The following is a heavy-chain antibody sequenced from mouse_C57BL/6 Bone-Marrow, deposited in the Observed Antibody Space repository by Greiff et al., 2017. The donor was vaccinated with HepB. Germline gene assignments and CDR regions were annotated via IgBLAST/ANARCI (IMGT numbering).Heavy chain of an antibody. CDR2: ISSGGDYI. V-gene: IGHV5-9-1*02. Sequence: EVHLVESGEGLVKPGGSLKLSCAASGFTFSSYAMSWVRQTPEKRLEWVAYISSGGDYIYYADTVKGRFTISRDNARNTLYLQMSSLKSEDTAMYYCTRDLAHYCGSSYFAYWGQGTLVTVSA. D-gene: IGHD1-1*01. CDR1: GFTFSSYA. J-gene: IGHJ3*01. CDR3: TRDLAHYCGSSYFAY.